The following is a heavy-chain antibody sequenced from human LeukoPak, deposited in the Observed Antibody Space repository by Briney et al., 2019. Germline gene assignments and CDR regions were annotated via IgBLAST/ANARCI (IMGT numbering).Heavy chain of an antibody. J-gene: IGHJ5*02. CDR3: ARDRLELTGVSWFDP. CDR2: IYTSGST. V-gene: IGHV4-4*07. D-gene: IGHD7-27*01. Sequence: SETLSLTCTVSGGSISSYYWSWLRQPAGKGLEWIGRIYTSGSTNYNPSLKSRVTMSVDTSKNQFSLKLSSVTAADTAVYYCARDRLELTGVSWFDPWGQGTLVTVSS. CDR1: GGSISSYY.